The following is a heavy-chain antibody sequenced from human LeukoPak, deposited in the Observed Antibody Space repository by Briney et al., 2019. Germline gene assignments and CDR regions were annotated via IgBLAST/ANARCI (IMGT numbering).Heavy chain of an antibody. Sequence: GGSLRLSCVGTGFSFSNYWMNWVRQAPGKGLEWVANIKEDGSQIYYVDSVKGRFTISRDNAKNSVYLQMNSLRAEDKAVYYCAGSSGWLFDYWGQGTLVAVSS. J-gene: IGHJ4*02. CDR1: GFSFSNYW. CDR3: AGSSGWLFDY. CDR2: IKEDGSQI. V-gene: IGHV3-7*01. D-gene: IGHD6-19*01.